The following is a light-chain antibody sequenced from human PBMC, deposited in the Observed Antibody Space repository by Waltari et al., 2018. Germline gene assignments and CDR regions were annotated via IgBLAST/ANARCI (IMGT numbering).Light chain of an antibody. CDR3: SSYAGSNNLV. Sequence: QSALTQPPSASGSPGQSVTISCTGTSSDVGGYNSVSWYQQHPGEAPNLLLYEVTQRPSGVPDRFSGSKSGNTASLTVSGLQAEDEADYYCSSYAGSNNLVFGGGTKLTVL. J-gene: IGLJ2*01. CDR2: EVT. CDR1: SSDVGGYNS. V-gene: IGLV2-8*01.